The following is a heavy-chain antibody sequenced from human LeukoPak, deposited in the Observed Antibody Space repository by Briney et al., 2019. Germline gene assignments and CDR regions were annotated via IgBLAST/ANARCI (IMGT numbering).Heavy chain of an antibody. V-gene: IGHV4-59*01. D-gene: IGHD2-15*01. CDR3: AREAATRYYYYGMDV. CDR1: GGSISSYY. J-gene: IGHJ6*02. Sequence: SETLSLTCTVSGGSISSYYWSWIRQPPGKGLEWIGYIYYSGSTNYSPSLKSRVTISVDTSKNQFSLKLSSVTAADTAVYYCAREAATRYYYYGMDVWGQGTTVTVSS. CDR2: IYYSGST.